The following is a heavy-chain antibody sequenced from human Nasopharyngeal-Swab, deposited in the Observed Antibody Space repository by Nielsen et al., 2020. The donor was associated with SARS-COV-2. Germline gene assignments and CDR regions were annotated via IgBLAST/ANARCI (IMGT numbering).Heavy chain of an antibody. J-gene: IGHJ3*02. Sequence: SVKVSCKASGGTFNHYGISWVRQAPGQGLEWMGGIIPSFGTANHALKFQGRVTITADESTRTAYMELSSLRSEDTAVYYCARDLSSAYNDRDTFDIWGQGTVVTVAS. CDR3: ARDLSSAYNDRDTFDI. CDR1: GGTFNHYG. CDR2: IIPSFGTA. V-gene: IGHV1-69*13. D-gene: IGHD3-16*01.